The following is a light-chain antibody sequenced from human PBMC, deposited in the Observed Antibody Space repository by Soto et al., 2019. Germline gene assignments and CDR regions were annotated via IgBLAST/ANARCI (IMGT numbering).Light chain of an antibody. V-gene: IGLV2-14*01. CDR1: RDDIGAYDY. J-gene: IGLJ2*01. Sequence: QSALTQPASVSGSPGQSITISCAGTRDDIGAYDYVSWYQQHPGNAPKLLVYEVTNRTSGVSDRFSGSKSGNTASLTISGLQAEDEADYYCNSYTNSSAVVFGGGTKVTVL. CDR3: NSYTNSSAVV. CDR2: EVT.